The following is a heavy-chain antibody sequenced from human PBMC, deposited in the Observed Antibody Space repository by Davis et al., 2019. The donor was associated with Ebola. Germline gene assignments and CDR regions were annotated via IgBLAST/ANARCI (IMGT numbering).Heavy chain of an antibody. CDR3: ARDYYYGSGSYYRPLGY. Sequence: GESLKISCAASGLTLSTYGMHWVRQAPGKGLEWVAVISYDGSNKYYADSVKGRFTISRDNSKNTLYLQMSSLRAEGTAVYYCARDYYYGSGSYYRPLGYWGQGTLVTVSS. CDR1: GLTLSTYG. J-gene: IGHJ4*02. CDR2: ISYDGSNK. V-gene: IGHV3-30*05. D-gene: IGHD3-10*01.